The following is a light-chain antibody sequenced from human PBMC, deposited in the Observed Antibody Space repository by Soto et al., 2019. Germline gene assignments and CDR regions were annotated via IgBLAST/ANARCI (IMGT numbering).Light chain of an antibody. V-gene: IGLV2-23*01. CDR2: EGS. CDR1: SSDVGSYNL. CDR3: CSYAASVV. Sequence: QSALTQPASVSGSPGQSITISCTGTSSDVGSYNLVSWYQQHPGEAPKLMIYEGSKRPPGVSNRFSGSKSGNTASLTISGLQAEDEADYYCCSYAASVVFGGGTKVTVL. J-gene: IGLJ2*01.